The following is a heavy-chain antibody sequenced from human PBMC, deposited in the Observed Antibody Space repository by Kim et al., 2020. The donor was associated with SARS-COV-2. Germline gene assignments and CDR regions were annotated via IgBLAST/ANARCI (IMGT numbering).Heavy chain of an antibody. Sequence: SEILSLTCTVSGGSIRSSSYYWGWIRQPPGKGLEWIGSIYYSGSTYYNPSLKSRVTISVDTSKNQFSLKLSSVTAADTAVYYCARRYLGGTVGEGSYDNYFDYWGQGTLVTVSS. CDR3: ARRYLGGTVGEGSYDNYFDY. CDR2: IYYSGST. J-gene: IGHJ4*02. CDR1: GGSIRSSSYY. D-gene: IGHD1-26*01. V-gene: IGHV4-39*01.